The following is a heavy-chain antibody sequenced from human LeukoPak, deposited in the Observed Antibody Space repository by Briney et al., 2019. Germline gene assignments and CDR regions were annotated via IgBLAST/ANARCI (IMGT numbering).Heavy chain of an antibody. J-gene: IGHJ4*02. CDR1: GFTFSSYA. D-gene: IGHD6-13*01. V-gene: IGHV3-30*04. Sequence: GGSLRLSCAASGFTFSSYAMHWVRQAPGKGLEWVAVISYDGSNYYYADSVKGRFTISRDNSKNTLYLQMNSLRAEDTAAYYCAKDFITAAGTEGYWGQGTLVTVSS. CDR2: ISYDGSNY. CDR3: AKDFITAAGTEGY.